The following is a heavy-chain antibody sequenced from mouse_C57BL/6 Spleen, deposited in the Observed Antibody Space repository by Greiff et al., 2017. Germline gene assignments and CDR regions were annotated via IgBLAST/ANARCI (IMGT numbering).Heavy chain of an antibody. CDR1: GYTFTDYY. CDR3: AREGYYGRPFAY. D-gene: IGHD1-1*01. CDR2: INPNNGGT. V-gene: IGHV1-26*01. J-gene: IGHJ3*01. Sequence: VQLQQSGPELVKPGASVKISCKASGYTFTDYYMNWVKQSNGKSLEWIGDINPNNGGTSYNQKFKGKATLTVDKSSSTAYMELRSLTSEDSAVYYCAREGYYGRPFAYWGQGTLVTVSA.